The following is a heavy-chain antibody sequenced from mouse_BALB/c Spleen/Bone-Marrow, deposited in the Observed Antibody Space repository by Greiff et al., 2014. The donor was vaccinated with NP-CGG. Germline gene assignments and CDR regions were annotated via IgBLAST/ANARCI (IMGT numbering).Heavy chain of an antibody. J-gene: IGHJ3*01. CDR3: ARHDNDGYYLAY. CDR1: GFSLTSYG. D-gene: IGHD2-3*01. Sequence: VQLQQSGPDLVAPSQSLSITCTVSGFSLTSYGVHWVRQPPGKGLEWLVVIWSDGSTTYNSALKSRLSISKHNSKSQVFLKMNSLQTDDTAMYHCARHDNDGYYLAYWGQGTLVTVSA. V-gene: IGHV2-6-2*01. CDR2: IWSDGST.